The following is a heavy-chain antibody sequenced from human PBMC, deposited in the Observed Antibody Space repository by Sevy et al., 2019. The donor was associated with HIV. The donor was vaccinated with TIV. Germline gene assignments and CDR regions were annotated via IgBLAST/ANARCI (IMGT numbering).Heavy chain of an antibody. CDR1: GFTFSSYD. CDR2: ISSSGSSI. Sequence: GGSLRLSCTASGFTFSSYDMNWVRQAPGKGLEWVSKISSSGSSIYYADSVKGRITISRDNSKKTVYLQMNSLRAEDTAVYYCAKGDRSFYGIDVWGQGTTVTVSS. CDR3: AKGDRSFYGIDV. V-gene: IGHV3-48*03. D-gene: IGHD2-15*01. J-gene: IGHJ6*02.